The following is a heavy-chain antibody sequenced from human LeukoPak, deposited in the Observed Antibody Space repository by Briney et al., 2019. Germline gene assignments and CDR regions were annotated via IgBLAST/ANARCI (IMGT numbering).Heavy chain of an antibody. V-gene: IGHV1-46*03. Sequence: ASVKVSCKASGYTFTSYYMHWVRQAPGQGLEWMGIINPSGGSTSYAQKFQGRVTMTRDTSTSTIYMELSSLRSEDTAVYYCAREVGQLLTPKYNWFDPWGQGTLVTVS. D-gene: IGHD2-2*01. J-gene: IGHJ5*02. CDR1: GYTFTSYY. CDR2: INPSGGST. CDR3: AREVGQLLTPKYNWFDP.